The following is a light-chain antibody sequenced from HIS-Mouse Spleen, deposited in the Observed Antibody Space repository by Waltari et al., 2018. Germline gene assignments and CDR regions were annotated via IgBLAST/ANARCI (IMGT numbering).Light chain of an antibody. CDR3: SSYTSSSTWV. V-gene: IGLV2-14*01. CDR1: SSDVGGYNY. J-gene: IGLJ3*02. CDR2: EVS. Sequence: QSALTQPAYVSGSPGQSITISCTGPSSDVGGYNYVSWYQQHPDKAPKLMIYEVSNRPSGVSNRFSGSKSGNTASLTISGLQAEDEADYYCSSYTSSSTWVFGGGTKLTVL.